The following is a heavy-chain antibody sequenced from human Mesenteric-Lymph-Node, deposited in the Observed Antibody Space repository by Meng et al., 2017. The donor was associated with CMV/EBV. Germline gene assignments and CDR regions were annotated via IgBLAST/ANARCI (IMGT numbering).Heavy chain of an antibody. J-gene: IGHJ4*02. D-gene: IGHD1-26*01. CDR2: INHSGST. CDR1: GGYFSGYY. CDR3: ARVLVVGATKACDY. V-gene: IGHV4-34*01. Sequence: AVYGGYFSGYYWSWIRQPPGKGLEWIGEINHSGSTNYNPSLKSRVTISVDTSKNQFSLKLSSVTAADTAVYYCARVLVVGATKACDYWGQGTLVTVSS.